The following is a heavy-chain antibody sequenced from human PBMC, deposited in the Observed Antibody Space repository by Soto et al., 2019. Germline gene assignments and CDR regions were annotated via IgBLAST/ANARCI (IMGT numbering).Heavy chain of an antibody. CDR1: GFTFSSYW. Sequence: LRLSCAASGFTFSSYWMSWVRQAPGKGLEWVANIKQDGSEKYYVDSVRGRFTISRDNAKNSLYLQMNSLRAEDTAVYYCARELYKDLGGYYYGMDVWGQGTTVTVSS. CDR2: IKQDGSEK. V-gene: IGHV3-7*03. J-gene: IGHJ6*02. CDR3: ARELYKDLGGYYYGMDV. D-gene: IGHD1-26*01.